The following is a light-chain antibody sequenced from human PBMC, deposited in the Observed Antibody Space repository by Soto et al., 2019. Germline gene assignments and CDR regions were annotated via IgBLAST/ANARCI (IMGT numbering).Light chain of an antibody. CDR1: SSDIGGYNY. J-gene: IGLJ1*01. V-gene: IGLV2-14*01. CDR2: EVS. CDR3: CSYTTTTAFYV. Sequence: QSALTQPASVSGSPGQSITISCAGTSSDIGGYNYVSWYQQHPGKAPKVMIYEVSNRPSGVSNRFSGSKSGNTASLTISGLQAEDEADYYCCSYTTTTAFYVFGTGTKVTVL.